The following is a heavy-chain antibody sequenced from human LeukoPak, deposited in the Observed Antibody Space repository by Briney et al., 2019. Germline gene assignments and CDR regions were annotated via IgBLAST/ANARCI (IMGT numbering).Heavy chain of an antibody. D-gene: IGHD1-26*01. CDR3: ARDLGRFTELRVTGY. V-gene: IGHV1-2*02. CDR1: GYTFTGYY. J-gene: IGHJ4*02. CDR2: INPNSGGT. Sequence: EASVKVSCKASGYTFTGYYMHWVRQAPGQGLEWMGWINPNSGGTNYAQKFQGRVTMTRDTSISTAYMELSRLRSDDTAVYYCARDLGRFTELRVTGYWGQGTLVTVSS.